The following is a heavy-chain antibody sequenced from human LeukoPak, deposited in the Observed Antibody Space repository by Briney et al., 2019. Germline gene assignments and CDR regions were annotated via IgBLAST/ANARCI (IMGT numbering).Heavy chain of an antibody. Sequence: ASVKVSCKASGYIFTNHYMHWVRQAPGQGLEWMGWINPNSGGTNYAQKFQGRVTMSRDTSISTAYMELSRLRSDDTAVYYCARGLRGSPAFDYWGQGTLVTVSS. CDR2: INPNSGGT. CDR1: GYIFTNHY. D-gene: IGHD2-2*01. CDR3: ARGLRGSPAFDY. J-gene: IGHJ4*02. V-gene: IGHV1-2*02.